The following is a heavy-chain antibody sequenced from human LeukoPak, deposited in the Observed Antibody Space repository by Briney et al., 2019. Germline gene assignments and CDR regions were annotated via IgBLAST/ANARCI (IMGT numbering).Heavy chain of an antibody. D-gene: IGHD1-26*01. J-gene: IGHJ5*02. CDR2: ISAYNGNT. CDR1: GYTFTSYG. V-gene: IGHV1-18*01. CDR3: ARDQWELPKNWFDP. Sequence: ASVKVSCKASGYTFTSYGISCVRQAPGQGLEGMGWISAYNGNTNYAQKLQGRVTMTTDTSTSTAYMELRSLRSDDTAVYYCARDQWELPKNWFDPWGQGTLVTVSS.